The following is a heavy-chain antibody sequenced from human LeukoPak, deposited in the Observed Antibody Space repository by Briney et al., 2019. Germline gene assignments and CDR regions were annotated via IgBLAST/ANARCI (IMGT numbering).Heavy chain of an antibody. V-gene: IGHV1-69*04. CDR2: IIPILGIA. Sequence: GASVKVSCKASGGTFSSYAISWVRQAPGQGLEWMGRIIPILGIANYAQKFQGRVTITADKSTSTAHMELSSLRSEDTAVYYCAXGSWFDPWGQGTLVTVSS. CDR3: AXGSWFDP. J-gene: IGHJ5*02. D-gene: IGHD1-26*01. CDR1: GGTFSSYA.